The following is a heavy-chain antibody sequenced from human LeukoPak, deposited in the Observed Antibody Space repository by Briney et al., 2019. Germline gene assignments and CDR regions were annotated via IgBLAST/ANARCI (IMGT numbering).Heavy chain of an antibody. V-gene: IGHV4-34*01. Sequence: SETLSLTCTVSGGSISSYYWSWIRQPPGKGLEWIGEINHSGSTNYNPSLKSRVTISVDTSKNQFSLKLSSVTAADTAVYYCTGSSGYCYYMDVWGKGTTVTVSS. D-gene: IGHD6-6*01. CDR1: GGSISSYY. J-gene: IGHJ6*03. CDR2: INHSGST. CDR3: TGSSGYCYYMDV.